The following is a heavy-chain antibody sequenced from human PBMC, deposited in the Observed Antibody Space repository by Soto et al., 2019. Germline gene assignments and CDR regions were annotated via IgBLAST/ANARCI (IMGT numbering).Heavy chain of an antibody. CDR3: ARHNDFWSGTVPSAYGMDV. CDR1: GYSFTSYW. Sequence: GESLKISCKVSGYSFTSYWISWGRQMPGKGLEWMGRIDPRDSYTNYSPSFQGHVTISADKSISTAYLQWSSLKASDTAMYYCARHNDFWSGTVPSAYGMDVWGQGTTVTVSS. CDR2: IDPRDSYT. V-gene: IGHV5-10-1*01. J-gene: IGHJ6*02. D-gene: IGHD3-3*01.